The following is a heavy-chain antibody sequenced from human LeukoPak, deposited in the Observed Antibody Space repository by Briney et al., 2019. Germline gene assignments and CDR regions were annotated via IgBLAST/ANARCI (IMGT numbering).Heavy chain of an antibody. CDR2: IKQDGSEK. CDR3: ARDWVAAAAMTRWFDP. J-gene: IGHJ5*02. D-gene: IGHD2-2*01. Sequence: GGPLRLSCAASGFTFSSYWMSWVRQAPGKGLEWVANIKQDGSEKYYVDSVKGRFTISRDNAKNSLYLQMNSLRAEDTAVYYCARDWVAAAAMTRWFDPWGQGTLVTVSS. CDR1: GFTFSSYW. V-gene: IGHV3-7*01.